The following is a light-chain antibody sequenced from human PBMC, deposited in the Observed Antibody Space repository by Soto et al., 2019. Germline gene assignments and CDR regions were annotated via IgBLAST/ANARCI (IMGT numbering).Light chain of an antibody. J-gene: IGLJ1*01. CDR3: SSYAGSSNV. V-gene: IGLV2-14*02. CDR2: EVN. CDR1: SSDVGTYYL. Sequence: QSALTQPASVSGSPGQSITISCTGTSSDVGTYYLVSWYQQHPGKAPKLMIYEVNKRPSGVPDRFSDSKSGNTASLTVSGLQAEDEADYYCSSYAGSSNVFGTGTKLTVL.